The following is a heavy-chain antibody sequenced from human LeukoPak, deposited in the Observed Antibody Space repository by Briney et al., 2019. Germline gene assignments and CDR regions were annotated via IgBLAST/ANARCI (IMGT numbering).Heavy chain of an antibody. CDR1: GGSISSYY. V-gene: IGHV4-4*07. Sequence: SETLSLTCTVSGGSISSYYWSWIRQPAGKGLEWIGRIYTSGSTNHNPSLKSRVTMSVDTSKNQFSLKLSSVTAADTAVYYCAREEGRYCSSTSCYIGAFDIWGQGTMVTVSS. CDR3: AREEGRYCSSTSCYIGAFDI. CDR2: IYTSGST. D-gene: IGHD2-2*02. J-gene: IGHJ3*02.